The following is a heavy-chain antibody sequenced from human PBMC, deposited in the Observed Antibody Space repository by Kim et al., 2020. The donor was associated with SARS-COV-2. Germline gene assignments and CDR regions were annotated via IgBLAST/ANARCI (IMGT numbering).Heavy chain of an antibody. J-gene: IGHJ4*02. CDR2: VYRDGST. D-gene: IGHD3-10*01. Sequence: SETLSLTCAVSSGSITNSDWWSWVRQSPGEGLEWIGEVYRDGSTRYNPSLKSRVTISLDRPNNKISLTLSSVTAADTAVYFCARDFIGSGSGVWGQGTLVTVSS. CDR3: ARDFIGSGSGV. CDR1: SGSITNSDW. V-gene: IGHV4-4*02.